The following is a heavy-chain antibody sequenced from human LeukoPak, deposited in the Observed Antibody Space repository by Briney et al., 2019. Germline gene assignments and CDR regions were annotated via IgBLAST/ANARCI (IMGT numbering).Heavy chain of an antibody. V-gene: IGHV1-69*13. Sequence: SVKVSCKASGGTFSSYAISWVRQAPGQGLEWMGGIIPIFGTANYAQKFQGRVTITADESTSTAYMELSGLRSEDTAVYYCARDRTRYSYGPYGAFDIWGQGTMVTVSS. CDR2: IIPIFGTA. J-gene: IGHJ3*02. CDR1: GGTFSSYA. D-gene: IGHD5-18*01. CDR3: ARDRTRYSYGPYGAFDI.